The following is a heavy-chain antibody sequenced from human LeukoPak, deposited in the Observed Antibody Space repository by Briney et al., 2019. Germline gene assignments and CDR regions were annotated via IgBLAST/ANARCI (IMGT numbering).Heavy chain of an antibody. CDR1: GGSISSGDYY. CDR2: IYYSGST. J-gene: IGHJ4*02. D-gene: IGHD3-22*01. V-gene: IGHV4-30-4*01. CDR3: ARESPYDSSGL. Sequence: SETLSLTCTVSGGSISSGDYYWSWIRQPPGKGLEWIGYIYYSGSTNYNPSLKSRVTISVDTSKNQFSLKLSSVTAADTAVYYCARESPYDSSGLWGQGTLVTVSS.